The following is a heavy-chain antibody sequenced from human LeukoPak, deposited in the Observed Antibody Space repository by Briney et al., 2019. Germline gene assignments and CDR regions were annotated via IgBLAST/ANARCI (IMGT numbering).Heavy chain of an antibody. CDR3: ASGRPLGFDY. CDR2: IYYSGTT. CDR1: ADSIGGYY. Sequence: SETLSLTCTVSADSIGGYYWTWIRQPPGKGLEWIGYIYYSGTTNYNPSLKSRVTISVDTSKNQFSLKLGSVTAADTAVYYCASGRPLGFDYWGQGTLVTVSS. V-gene: IGHV4-59*01. D-gene: IGHD1-26*01. J-gene: IGHJ4*02.